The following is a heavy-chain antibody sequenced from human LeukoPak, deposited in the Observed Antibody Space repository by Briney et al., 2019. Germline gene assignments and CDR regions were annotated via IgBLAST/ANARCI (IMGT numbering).Heavy chain of an antibody. J-gene: IGHJ4*02. D-gene: IGHD1-1*01. CDR1: GFTFSSYS. CDR3: AREILEPGKTHEY. CDR2: ISSSSTYI. Sequence: GGSLRLSCAASGFTFSSYSMCWVRQAPGEGLGWVSSISSSSTYIYYADSVKGRFTISRDNAKNSLYLQMDSLRAEDTAMYYCAREILEPGKTHEYWGQGTLVTVSS. V-gene: IGHV3-21*01.